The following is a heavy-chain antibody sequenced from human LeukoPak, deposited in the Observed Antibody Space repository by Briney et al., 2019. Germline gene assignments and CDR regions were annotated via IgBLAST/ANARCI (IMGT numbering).Heavy chain of an antibody. CDR2: IYYSGST. Sequence: PSETLSLTCIVSSGPISSDQSYWGWIRQPPGKGLEWLGTIYYSGSTYINPSLRGRVTLSVDTSKNQYSLRLNSVTAADTAVYYCARGRSSGSPYYYYGMDVWGQGTTVTVSS. J-gene: IGHJ6*02. CDR3: ARGRSSGSPYYYYGMDV. V-gene: IGHV4-39*07. D-gene: IGHD3-10*01. CDR1: SGPISSDQSY.